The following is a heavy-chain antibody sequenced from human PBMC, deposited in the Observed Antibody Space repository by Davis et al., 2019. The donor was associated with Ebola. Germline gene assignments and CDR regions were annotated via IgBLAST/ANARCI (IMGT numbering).Heavy chain of an antibody. CDR2: IRSKANSYAT. CDR1: GFTFSGSA. V-gene: IGHV3-73*01. Sequence: GGSLRLSCAASGFTFSGSAMHWVRQASGKGLEWVGRIRSKANSYATAYAASVKGRFTISRDDSKNTAYLQMNSLRAEDTAVYYCARDRSVRGVINAFYYYYGMDVWGQGTTVTVSS. J-gene: IGHJ6*02. CDR3: ARDRSVRGVINAFYYYYGMDV. D-gene: IGHD3-10*01.